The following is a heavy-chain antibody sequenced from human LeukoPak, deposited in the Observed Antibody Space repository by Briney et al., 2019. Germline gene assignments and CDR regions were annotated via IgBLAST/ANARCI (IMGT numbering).Heavy chain of an antibody. CDR2: ISSSNSYI. Sequence: GGSLRLSCAASGFTFSSYSMNWGRQAPGKGLEWVSSISSSNSYIYYADTVKGRLTISRDNAKNSLYLQMNSLRAEDTAVYYCARDNGSYYADGGSGLDYWGQGTLVTVSS. J-gene: IGHJ4*02. V-gene: IGHV3-21*01. CDR3: ARDNGSYYADGGSGLDY. CDR1: GFTFSSYS. D-gene: IGHD1-26*01.